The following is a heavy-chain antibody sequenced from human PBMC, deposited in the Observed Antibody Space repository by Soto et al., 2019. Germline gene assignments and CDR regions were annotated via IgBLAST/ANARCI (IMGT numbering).Heavy chain of an antibody. Sequence: HPGGSLCLSCAVSGFRFDDYNIHWVRHAPGKGLERVLQMTWNGYNTYYTDSVKGRFTISRDGTTESMSLQMTSLKREDTGLYFCARETLSYGSALDVWGQGTTVTVSS. J-gene: IGHJ6*02. V-gene: IGHV3-43*01. CDR3: ARETLSYGSALDV. D-gene: IGHD3-16*01. CDR1: GFRFDDYN. CDR2: MTWNGYNT.